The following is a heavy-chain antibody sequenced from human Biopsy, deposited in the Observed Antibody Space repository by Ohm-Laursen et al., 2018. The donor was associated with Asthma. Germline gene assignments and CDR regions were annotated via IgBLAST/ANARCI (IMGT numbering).Heavy chain of an antibody. V-gene: IGHV3-30*18. CDR1: GLTFSNYG. D-gene: IGHD1-26*01. CDR3: AKDVFPGWELRRGPDY. Sequence: SLRLSCAASGLTFSNYGMHWVRQAPGKGLDWVAVISFDGSNKNYTDSVKGRFTISRDNSRNTLHLQMNSLRAEETAVYYCAKDVFPGWELRRGPDYWGQGTLVTVSS. J-gene: IGHJ4*02. CDR2: ISFDGSNK.